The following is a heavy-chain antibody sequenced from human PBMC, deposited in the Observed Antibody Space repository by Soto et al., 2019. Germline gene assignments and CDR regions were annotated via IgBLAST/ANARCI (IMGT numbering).Heavy chain of an antibody. CDR2: IIPIFGTA. V-gene: IGHV1-69*13. CDR3: ARVWIAVAGTGWFDP. D-gene: IGHD6-19*01. CDR1: GGTFSSYA. J-gene: IGHJ5*02. Sequence: PVKVSCKASGGTFSSYAISWVRQAPGQGLEWMGGIIPIFGTANYAQKFQGRVTITADESTSTAYMELSSLRSEDTAVYYCARVWIAVAGTGWFDPWGQGTLVPVSS.